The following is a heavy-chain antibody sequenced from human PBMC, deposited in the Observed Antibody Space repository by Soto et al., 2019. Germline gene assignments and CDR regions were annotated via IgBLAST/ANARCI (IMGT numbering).Heavy chain of an antibody. J-gene: IGHJ4*02. D-gene: IGHD2-15*01. CDR1: GFIFSSYG. Sequence: QVQLVESGGGVVQPGRSLRLSCAASGFIFSSYGMHWVRQAPGKGLEWVAVISYEGSHTYYADSVKGRFTITRDNSKNTLYLQMNILRHEDTAVYYCAKEVHCGGGSCSWSEGFDYWGQGALVTVSA. V-gene: IGHV3-30*18. CDR2: ISYEGSHT. CDR3: AKEVHCGGGSCSWSEGFDY.